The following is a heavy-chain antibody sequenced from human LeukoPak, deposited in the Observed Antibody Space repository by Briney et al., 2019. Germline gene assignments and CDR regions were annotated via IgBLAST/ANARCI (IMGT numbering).Heavy chain of an antibody. Sequence: GSLRLSRAASGFTFSQYSMNWVRQAPGKGLEWVSHIRSSSETFYADSVKGRFTISRDNARNSLYLQMNNLRGEDTAIYYCARDAGNSGYGCDLWGQGTLVTVSS. V-gene: IGHV3-48*01. CDR3: ARDAGNSGYGCDL. CDR1: GFTFSQYS. J-gene: IGHJ5*02. D-gene: IGHD5-12*01. CDR2: IRSSSET.